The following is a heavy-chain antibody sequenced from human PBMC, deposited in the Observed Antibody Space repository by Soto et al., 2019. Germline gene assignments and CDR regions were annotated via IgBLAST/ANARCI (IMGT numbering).Heavy chain of an antibody. D-gene: IGHD6-13*01. Sequence: SETLSLTCTVSGGSISSYYWSWIRQPPGKGLEWIGYIYYSGSTNYNPSLKSRVPISVDTSKNQFSLRLSSVTAADTAVYYCARLTVRGIAAAGLETAFDPWGQGTRVT. CDR1: GGSISSYY. J-gene: IGHJ5*02. V-gene: IGHV4-59*01. CDR2: IYYSGST. CDR3: ARLTVRGIAAAGLETAFDP.